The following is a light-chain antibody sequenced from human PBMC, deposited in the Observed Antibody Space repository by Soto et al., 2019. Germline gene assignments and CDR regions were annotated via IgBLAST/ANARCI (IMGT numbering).Light chain of an antibody. J-gene: IGKJ1*01. CDR2: GAS. CDR1: QSVSGT. V-gene: IGKV3-15*01. CDR3: QQYSSWSPACT. Sequence: EIVMTQSPATLSVSPGERATLSCRASQSVSGTLAWYQQRPGQPPRLLFYGASTRATGIPARFSGSGSGTEFTLTISSLQSEDFAVYYCQQYSSWSPACTFGQGTKV.